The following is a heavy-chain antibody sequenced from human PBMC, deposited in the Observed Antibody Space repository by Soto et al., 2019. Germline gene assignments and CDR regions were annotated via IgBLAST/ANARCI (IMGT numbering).Heavy chain of an antibody. CDR2: ISGSGTNI. D-gene: IGHD2-15*01. CDR3: AKDLDDCTGDNCYFHWFDR. J-gene: IGHJ5*02. CDR1: GFTFGSYA. Sequence: PGGSLRLSCATSGFTFGSYAMSWVRQAPGKGLEWVSAISGSGTNIYYADSVKGRFTISRDISKSTLYLQMNSLGAEDTAVFYCAKDLDDCTGDNCYFHWFDRWGPGTLVTVSS. V-gene: IGHV3-23*01.